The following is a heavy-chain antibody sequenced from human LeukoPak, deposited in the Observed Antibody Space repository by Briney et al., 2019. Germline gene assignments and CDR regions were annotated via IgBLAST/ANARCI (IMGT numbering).Heavy chain of an antibody. CDR1: GVTFSSYA. D-gene: IGHD3-10*01. V-gene: IGHV3-23*01. CDR3: AKAEEGNFDY. Sequence: PGGSLRLSCAASGVTFSSYAMSWVRQAPGKGLEWVAAISGSGGSTYYAYSVKGRFTISRDNSKNTLYLQMNRMRAEETAVYYCAKAEEGNFDYWGQGTLVTVSS. J-gene: IGHJ4*02. CDR2: ISGSGGST.